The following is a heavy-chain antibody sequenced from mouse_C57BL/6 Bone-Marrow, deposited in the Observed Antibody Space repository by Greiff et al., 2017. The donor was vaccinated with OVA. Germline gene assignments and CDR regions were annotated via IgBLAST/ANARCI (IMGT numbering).Heavy chain of an antibody. CDR3: ASDGLTWGWFAY. CDR1: GYAFTNYL. CDR2: VNPGSGGP. Sequence: QVQLKQSGAELVRPGTSVTVSCKASGYAFTNYLIGWVKQRPGQGLEWIGVVNPGSGGPNYNEKFKGKAPLTADKPSSNPYMPLSSLTSEGSAVYFCASDGLTWGWFAYRGQGTLVTVSA. J-gene: IGHJ3*01. D-gene: IGHD2-3*01. V-gene: IGHV1-54*01.